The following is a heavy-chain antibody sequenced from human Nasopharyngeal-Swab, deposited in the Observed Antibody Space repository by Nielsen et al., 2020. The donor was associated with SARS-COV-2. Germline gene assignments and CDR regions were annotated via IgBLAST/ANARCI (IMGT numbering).Heavy chain of an antibody. J-gene: IGHJ6*02. CDR1: GFTFSDYA. V-gene: IGHV3-49*04. Sequence: LKISCTTSGFTFSDYAMSWVRQAPGKGLEWVGFIRNKTFGETTHYAASVKGIFTISSDDSESVAYLHLNGLKSKDTAMYYCGRDSHRDFWSGDIGDKYYFGMDVWGQGTTVTVSS. CDR3: GRDSHRDFWSGDIGDKYYFGMDV. CDR2: IRNKTFGETT. D-gene: IGHD3-3*01.